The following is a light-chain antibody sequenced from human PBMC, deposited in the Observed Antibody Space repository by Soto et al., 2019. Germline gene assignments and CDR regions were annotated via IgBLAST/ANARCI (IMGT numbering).Light chain of an antibody. V-gene: IGKV3-20*01. J-gene: IGKJ1*01. Sequence: EIAMTQSPATLSVSPGERATVSSRASQSVDTFLAWYQQKPGQAPRLLIYDASNRATGIPARFSGSGSGTDFTLTISRLEPEEFAVYYCQQYGSSPWTFGQGTKVDIK. CDR2: DAS. CDR3: QQYGSSPWT. CDR1: QSVDTF.